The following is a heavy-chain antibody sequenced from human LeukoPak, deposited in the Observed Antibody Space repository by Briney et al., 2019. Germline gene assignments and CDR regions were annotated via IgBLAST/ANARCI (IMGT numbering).Heavy chain of an antibody. CDR2: IRYDGSNK. J-gene: IGHJ4*02. Sequence: GGSLRLSCAASGFTFSSYGMHWVRQAPGKGLEWVAFIRYDGSNKYYADSVKGRFTISRDNSKNTLYLQMNSLRAEDTAVYYCAKADRRWATYYYDTSGYYYDYWGQGTLVTVSS. CDR3: AKADRRWATYYYDTSGYYYDY. CDR1: GFTFSSYG. V-gene: IGHV3-30*02. D-gene: IGHD3-22*01.